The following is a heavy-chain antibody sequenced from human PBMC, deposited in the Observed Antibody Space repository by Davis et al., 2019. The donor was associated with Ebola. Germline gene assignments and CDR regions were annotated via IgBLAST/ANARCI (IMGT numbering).Heavy chain of an antibody. J-gene: IGHJ4*02. D-gene: IGHD6-25*01. CDR3: ARETDIAATETLDY. V-gene: IGHV1-2*06. Sequence: ASVKVSCKASGYTFTDYYIHWVRQAPGQGLEWMGRINPNTGGTNYAQKFRGSVTMTRDTSIITVYMELSSLRSDDTAVYYCARETDIAATETLDYWGQGTLVTVSS. CDR1: GYTFTDYY. CDR2: INPNTGGT.